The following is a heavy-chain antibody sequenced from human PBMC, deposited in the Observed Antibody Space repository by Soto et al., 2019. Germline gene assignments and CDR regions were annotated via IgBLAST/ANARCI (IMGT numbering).Heavy chain of an antibody. CDR1: GGSFSNSG. V-gene: IGHV1-69*12. CDR3: ARGGSDYEGSGYYQGHV. Sequence: QVQLVQSGAEVKKPGSSEKVSCKSSGGSFSNSGFSWVRQAPGQGLEWLGVIVPIFGAEHPQKCQGRVTITAQELTDMFLRDLRGYRSEDTVVEYCARGGSDYEGSGYYQGHVWGQGTKVTVSS. CDR2: IVPIFGA. J-gene: IGHJ6*02. D-gene: IGHD3-22*01.